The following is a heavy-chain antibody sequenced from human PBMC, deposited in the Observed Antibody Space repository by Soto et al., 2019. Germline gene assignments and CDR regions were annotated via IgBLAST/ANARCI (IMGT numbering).Heavy chain of an antibody. CDR1: GYTFTSYG. Sequence: ASVKVSCKASGYTFTSYGISWVRQAPGQGLEWMGWISAYNGNTNYAQKLQGRVTMTTDTSTSTAYMELRSLRSDDTAVYYCARDRKYVDYYDSSGYYGLDDSGQGTLVTVSS. CDR2: ISAYNGNT. V-gene: IGHV1-18*01. J-gene: IGHJ4*02. CDR3: ARDRKYVDYYDSSGYYGLDD. D-gene: IGHD3-22*01.